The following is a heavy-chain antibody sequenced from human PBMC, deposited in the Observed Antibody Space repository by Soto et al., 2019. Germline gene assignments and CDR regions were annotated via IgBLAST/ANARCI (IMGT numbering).Heavy chain of an antibody. CDR3: ARDDAFANENAFDL. D-gene: IGHD1-1*01. CDR1: GFSFRTYG. J-gene: IGHJ3*01. V-gene: IGHV3-33*01. CDR2: ISPK. Sequence: QVQLVESGGGLVQPGTSPRLSCAVSGFSFRTYGFHWVRQPPGKGLQWVAVISPKGHSDSVEGRFTISRDNSKDTSYLQMNNLRAEDTAVYYCARDDAFANENAFDLWGQGTMVTVSS.